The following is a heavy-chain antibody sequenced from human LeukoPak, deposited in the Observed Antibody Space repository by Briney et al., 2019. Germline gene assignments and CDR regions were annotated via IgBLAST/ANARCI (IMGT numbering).Heavy chain of an antibody. CDR2: ISSSSSYI. CDR1: GFTFSSYS. V-gene: IGHV3-21*01. D-gene: IGHD3-22*01. J-gene: IGHJ4*02. CDR3: AREASAAYYYDRSGYYWEDY. Sequence: PGGSLRLSCAASGFTFSSYSMNWVRQAPGKGLEWVSSISSSSSYIYYADSVKGRFTISRDNAKNSLYLQMNSLRAEDTAVYYCAREASAAYYYDRSGYYWEDYWGQGTLVTVSS.